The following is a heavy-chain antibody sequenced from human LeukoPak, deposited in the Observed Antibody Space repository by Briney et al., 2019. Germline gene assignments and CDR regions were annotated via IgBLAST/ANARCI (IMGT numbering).Heavy chain of an antibody. CDR3: AREPSGGGWFDP. Sequence: ASVKVSCKASGYTFINYAISWVRQAPGQGLEWMGWISAYNGNTNYAQKLQGRVTMTTDTSTSTAYMELRSLRSDDTAVYYCAREPSGGGWFDPWGQGTLVTVSS. V-gene: IGHV1-18*04. D-gene: IGHD3-3*01. CDR1: GYTFINYA. CDR2: ISAYNGNT. J-gene: IGHJ5*02.